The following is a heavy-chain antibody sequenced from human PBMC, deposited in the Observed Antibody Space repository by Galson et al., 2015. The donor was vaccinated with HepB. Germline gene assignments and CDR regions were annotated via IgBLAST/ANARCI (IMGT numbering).Heavy chain of an antibody. CDR2: ISSSSSTI. Sequence: SLRLSCAASGFTFSSYSMNWVRQAPGKGLEWVSYISSSSSTIYYADSVKGRFTISRDNSKNTLYLQMNSLRAEDTAVYYCAKGGFDIVVVPAAMMGGGLFDYWGQGTLVTVSS. CDR1: GFTFSSYS. D-gene: IGHD2-2*01. CDR3: AKGGFDIVVVPAAMMGGGLFDY. J-gene: IGHJ4*02. V-gene: IGHV3-48*01.